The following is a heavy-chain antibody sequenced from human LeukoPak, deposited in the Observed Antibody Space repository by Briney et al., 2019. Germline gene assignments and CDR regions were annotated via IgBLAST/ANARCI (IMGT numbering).Heavy chain of an antibody. CDR3: AKDPYYYDSSGPSGWYFDL. CDR1: GFTFSSYE. J-gene: IGHJ2*01. CDR2: ISSAGSTI. D-gene: IGHD3-22*01. V-gene: IGHV3-48*03. Sequence: GGSLRLSCAASGFTFSSYEMNWVRQAPGKGLEWVSYISSAGSTIYYADSVKGRFTISRDNSKNTLYLQMNSLRAEDTAVYYCAKDPYYYDSSGPSGWYFDLWGRGTLVTVSS.